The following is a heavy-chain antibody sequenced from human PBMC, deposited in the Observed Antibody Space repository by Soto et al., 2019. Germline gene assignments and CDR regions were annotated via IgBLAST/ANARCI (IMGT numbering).Heavy chain of an antibody. V-gene: IGHV4-30-4*01. CDR2: IYYSGST. CDR1: GGSISSGDYY. CDR3: ARTPHMVVATIFFDY. Sequence: QVQLQESGPGLVKPSQTLSLTCTVSGGSISSGDYYWSWIRQPPGKGLEWIGYIYYSGSTYYTPSLKRRVTIAVDTSKNQFSRKLSSVTAADPAVYYCARTPHMVVATIFFDYWGQGTLVTVSS. D-gene: IGHD5-12*01. J-gene: IGHJ4*02.